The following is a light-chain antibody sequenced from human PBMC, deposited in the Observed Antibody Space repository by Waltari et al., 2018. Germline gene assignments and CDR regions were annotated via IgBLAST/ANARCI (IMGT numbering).Light chain of an antibody. CDR3: CSYAGRYTPYV. CDR1: SSDLGAYTS. J-gene: IGLJ1*01. V-gene: IGLV2-11*01. CDR2: DVI. Sequence: QSALTQPRSVSGSPGQSVTFPCTGTSSDLGAYTSFSWYQQHPGKAPKLMIYDVIKRPSGVPDRFSGSKSVNTASLTISGLQAEDEADYYCCSYAGRYTPYVFGTGTKVTVL.